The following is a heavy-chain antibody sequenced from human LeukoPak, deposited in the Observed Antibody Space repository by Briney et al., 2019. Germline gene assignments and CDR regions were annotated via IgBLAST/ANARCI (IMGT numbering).Heavy chain of an antibody. D-gene: IGHD3-22*01. CDR2: IIPIFGTA. V-gene: IGHV1-69*05. CDR1: GGTFSSYA. CDR3: ARDLRAYDSSGYPSDYFDY. Sequence: SVKVSCKASGGTFSSYAISWVRQAPGQGLEWMGRIIPIFGTANYAQKFQGRVTITTDESTSTAYMELSSLRSEDTAVYYCARDLRAYDSSGYPSDYFDYWGQGTLVTVSS. J-gene: IGHJ4*02.